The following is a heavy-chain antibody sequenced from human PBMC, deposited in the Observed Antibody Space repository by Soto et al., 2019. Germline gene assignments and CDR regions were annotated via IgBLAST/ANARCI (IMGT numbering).Heavy chain of an antibody. J-gene: IGHJ4*02. V-gene: IGHV1-2*02. CDR1: GYTFTGYY. Sequence: ASVKFSCKASGYTFTGYYMHWVRQAPGQGLEWMGWINPNSGGTNYAQKFQGRVTMTRDTSISTAYMELSRLRSDDTAVYYCAREEEVYYYDSSGYYQEDYWGQGTLVTVSS. CDR3: AREEEVYYYDSSGYYQEDY. CDR2: INPNSGGT. D-gene: IGHD3-22*01.